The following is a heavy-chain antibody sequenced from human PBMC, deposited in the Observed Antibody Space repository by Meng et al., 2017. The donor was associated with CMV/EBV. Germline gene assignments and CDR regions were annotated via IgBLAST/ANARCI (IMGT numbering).Heavy chain of an antibody. CDR1: GFTFSNAW. V-gene: IGHV3-15*01. J-gene: IGHJ4*02. CDR3: ATAPGYYASSPSDY. CDR2: IKSKTDGGTT. Sequence: GESLKISCGASGFTFSNAWMNWVRQAPGKGLEWLGLIKSKTDGGTTDYAAPVKGRFSISRDDSKNTLYLQMNSLKTEDTAVYYCATAPGYYASSPSDYWGQGTMVTVSS. D-gene: IGHD3-22*01.